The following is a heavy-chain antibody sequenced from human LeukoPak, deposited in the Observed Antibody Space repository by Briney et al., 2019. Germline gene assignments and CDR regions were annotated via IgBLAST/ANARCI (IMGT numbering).Heavy chain of an antibody. Sequence: PGGSLRLSCAASGFTFSSYAMSWVRQAPGKGLEWVSYISSSGSTIYYADSVKGRFTISRDNAKNSLYLQMNSLRAEDTAVYYCARCSYGYGPGPNMDVWGKGTTVTVSS. CDR2: ISSSGSTI. V-gene: IGHV3-48*04. CDR1: GFTFSSYA. D-gene: IGHD5-18*01. J-gene: IGHJ6*03. CDR3: ARCSYGYGPGPNMDV.